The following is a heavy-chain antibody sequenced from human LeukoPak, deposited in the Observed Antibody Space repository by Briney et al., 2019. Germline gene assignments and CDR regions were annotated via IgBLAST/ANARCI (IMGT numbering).Heavy chain of an antibody. CDR3: ARGWGATTRSYFQH. D-gene: IGHD1-26*01. Sequence: GGSLRLSCAASGFTFSDYYMSWIRQAPGKGLEWVSYISSSGSTIYYADSVKGRFAISRDSAKNSLYLQMNSLRAEDTAVYYCARGWGATTRSYFQHWGQGTLVTVSS. V-gene: IGHV3-11*01. CDR1: GFTFSDYY. CDR2: ISSSGSTI. J-gene: IGHJ1*01.